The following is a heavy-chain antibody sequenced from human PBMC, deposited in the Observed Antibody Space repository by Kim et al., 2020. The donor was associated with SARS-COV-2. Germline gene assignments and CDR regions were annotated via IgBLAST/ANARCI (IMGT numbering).Heavy chain of an antibody. V-gene: IGHV3-11*06. Sequence: YADSVKGRFTISRDKAKNSLYLQMNSLRAEDTAVYYCARLVRGSVINWFDPWGQGTLVTVSS. D-gene: IGHD3-10*01. J-gene: IGHJ5*02. CDR3: ARLVRGSVINWFDP.